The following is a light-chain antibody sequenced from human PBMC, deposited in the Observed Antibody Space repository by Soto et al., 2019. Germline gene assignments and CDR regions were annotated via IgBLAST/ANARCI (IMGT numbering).Light chain of an antibody. V-gene: IGKV4-1*01. J-gene: IGKJ4*01. Sequence: DIVMTQSPDSLAVSLGERATINCKSSQSVLYSSNNKNYLAWYQQKPGQPPKLLIYWASTRESGVPDRFSGSGSGTDFTLTISSLQAEDVADYYCQHYYSTPLTFGGGTKVEI. CDR1: QSVLYSSNNKNY. CDR2: WAS. CDR3: QHYYSTPLT.